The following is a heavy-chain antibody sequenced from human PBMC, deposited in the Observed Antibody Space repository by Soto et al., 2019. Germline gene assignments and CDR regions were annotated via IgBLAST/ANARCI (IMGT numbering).Heavy chain of an antibody. J-gene: IGHJ3*02. CDR3: AIRWGEYYDSSPYSFDPFDM. V-gene: IGHV5-51*01. CDR1: GYSFAIYW. Sequence: PGESLKISCKGSGYSFAIYWIGWVRQMPGKGLEWMGIIYPGDSDTRYSPSFQGQVTISADKSINTAYLHWSSLKASDTAMYFCAIRWGEYYDSSPYSFDPFDMWGQGTMVTVSS. CDR2: IYPGDSDT. D-gene: IGHD3-22*01.